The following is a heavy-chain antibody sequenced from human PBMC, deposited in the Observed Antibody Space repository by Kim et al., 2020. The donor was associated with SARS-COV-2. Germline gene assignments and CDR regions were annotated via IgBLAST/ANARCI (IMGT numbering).Heavy chain of an antibody. CDR1: GCPVSDVD. CDR2: LSTIVITT. V-gene: IGHV3-11*01. CDR3: ARDGDFGLLTSPSVHYYGMDV. Sequence: GGSLRLSCAVAGCPVSDVDMSWIRQSSWQGREWGSYLSTIVITTYDSYVVKGRLTVSWHNAKNLLYLQMNSLRAEDSAVYYCARDGDFGLLTSPSVHYYGMDVWGTRTTVIVSS. J-gene: IGHJ6*04. D-gene: IGHD3-9*01.